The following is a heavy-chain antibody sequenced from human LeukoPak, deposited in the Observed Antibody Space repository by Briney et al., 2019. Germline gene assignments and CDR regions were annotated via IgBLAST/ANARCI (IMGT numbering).Heavy chain of an antibody. V-gene: IGHV1-69*13. CDR3: ARRPDYYDSSGYYRDAFDI. Sequence: ASVKVSCKASGGTFSSYAISWVRQAPGQGLEWMGGIIPIFGTANYAQKFQGRVTITADESTSTAYMELSSLRSEDTAVYYCARRPDYYDSSGYYRDAFDIWGQGTMVTVS. CDR2: IIPIFGTA. D-gene: IGHD3-22*01. CDR1: GGTFSSYA. J-gene: IGHJ3*02.